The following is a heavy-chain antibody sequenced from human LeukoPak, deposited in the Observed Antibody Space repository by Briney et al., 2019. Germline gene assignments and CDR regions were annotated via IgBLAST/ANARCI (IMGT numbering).Heavy chain of an antibody. CDR3: ARDSSITGTTSPGWFDP. CDR1: GFTFSSYA. Sequence: GGSLRLSCAASGFTFSSYAMHWVRQAPGKGLEWVAVISYDGSNKYYADSVKGRFTISRDNSKNTLYLQMNSLRAEDTAVYYCARDSSITGTTSPGWFDPWGQGTLVTVSS. CDR2: ISYDGSNK. V-gene: IGHV3-30-3*01. J-gene: IGHJ5*02. D-gene: IGHD1-20*01.